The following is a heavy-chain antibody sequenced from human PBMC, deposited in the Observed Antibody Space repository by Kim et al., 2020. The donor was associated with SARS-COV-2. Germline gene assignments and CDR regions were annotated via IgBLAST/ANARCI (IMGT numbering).Heavy chain of an antibody. CDR1: GFTFSSYS. D-gene: IGHD3-16*01. V-gene: IGHV3-21*01. CDR3: ARDPYDYVWGSYIYYYGMDV. J-gene: IGHJ6*02. Sequence: GGSLRLSCAASGFTFSSYSMNWVRQAPGKGLEWVSSISSSSYIYYADSVKGRFTISRDNAKNSLYLQMNSLRAEDTAVYYCARDPYDYVWGSYIYYYGMDVWGQGTTVTVSS. CDR2: ISSSSYI.